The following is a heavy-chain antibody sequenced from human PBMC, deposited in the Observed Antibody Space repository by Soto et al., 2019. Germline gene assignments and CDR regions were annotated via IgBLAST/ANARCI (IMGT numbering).Heavy chain of an antibody. D-gene: IGHD5-18*01. V-gene: IGHV1-69*01. CDR3: ARGQTRGHTATAVRADGMDV. J-gene: IGHJ6*02. CDR1: GGPFISYA. CDR2: IIPIFGTA. Sequence: VKVASKASGGPFISYAISWVRQAPGQGLEWMGGIIPIFGTANYAQKFQGRVTITADESTSTAYMELSSLRSEDTAVYYCARGQTRGHTATAVRADGMDVWAQGTTVTVPS.